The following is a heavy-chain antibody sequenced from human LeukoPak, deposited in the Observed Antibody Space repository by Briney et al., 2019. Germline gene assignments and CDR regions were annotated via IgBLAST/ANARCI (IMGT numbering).Heavy chain of an antibody. CDR2: IDTSGNT. J-gene: IGHJ2*01. D-gene: IGHD6-13*01. Sequence: SETLSLTCTVSGGSISSYYWSWIRQPAGKGLEWIGRIDTSGNTNYKPSLKSRVTMSVDTSKIQFSLKLSSVTAADTAVYYCARVSSSWYQDWYFDLWGRGTLVTVSS. CDR1: GGSISSYY. CDR3: ARVSSSWYQDWYFDL. V-gene: IGHV4-4*07.